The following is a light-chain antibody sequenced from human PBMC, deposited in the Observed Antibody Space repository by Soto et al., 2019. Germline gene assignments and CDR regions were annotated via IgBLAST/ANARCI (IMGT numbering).Light chain of an antibody. CDR1: QSVSRNY. CDR2: GAS. V-gene: IGKV3-20*01. Sequence: DTVLTQSPGTLSLSPGERATLSCRASQSVSRNYLAWYQQKPGQAPRLLISGASTRATGIPDRFSGSGSGTDFTLTISRLEPEDFAVYYCQQYGSSPLTFGGGTKVEIK. CDR3: QQYGSSPLT. J-gene: IGKJ4*01.